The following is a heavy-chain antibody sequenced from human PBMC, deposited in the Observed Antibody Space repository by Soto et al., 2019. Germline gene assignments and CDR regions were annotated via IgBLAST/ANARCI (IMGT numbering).Heavy chain of an antibody. CDR3: ARHLSPIGSVLLWFGELKDYYYGMDV. CDR1: GGSISSYY. CDR2: IYYSGST. J-gene: IGHJ6*02. D-gene: IGHD3-10*01. Sequence: SETLSLTCTVSGGSISSYYWSWIRQPPGKGLEWIGYIYYSGSTNYNPSLKSRVTISVDTSKNQFSLKLSSAPAADTAVYYCARHLSPIGSVLLWFGELKDYYYGMDVWGQGTTVTVSS. V-gene: IGHV4-59*08.